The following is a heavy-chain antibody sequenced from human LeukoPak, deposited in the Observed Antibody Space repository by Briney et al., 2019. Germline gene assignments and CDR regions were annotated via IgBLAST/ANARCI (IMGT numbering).Heavy chain of an antibody. D-gene: IGHD1-26*01. CDR3: ARGAFGGSYNDPFGY. V-gene: IGHV4-34*01. CDR1: GGSFSGYY. CDR2: INNSGST. J-gene: IGHJ4*02. Sequence: SETLSLTCAVYGGSFSGYYWSWIRQPPGKGLEWIGEINNSGSTNYDPSLKSRVTISVDTSRNQFSLKLSSVTAADTAVYYCARGAFGGSYNDPFGYWGQGTLVTVSS.